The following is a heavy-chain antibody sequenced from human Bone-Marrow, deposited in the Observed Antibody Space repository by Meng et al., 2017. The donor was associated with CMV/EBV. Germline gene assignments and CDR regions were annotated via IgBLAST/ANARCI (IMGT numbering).Heavy chain of an antibody. Sequence: SGGSIGSGDYYWSWIRQPPGKGLEWIGYIYYSGSTYYNPSLKSRVTISVDTSKNQFSLKLSSVTAADTAVYYCARYEWLLTWGWFDPWGQGTLVTVSS. D-gene: IGHD3-3*01. CDR2: IYYSGST. CDR3: ARYEWLLTWGWFDP. V-gene: IGHV4-30-4*08. J-gene: IGHJ5*02. CDR1: GGSIGSGDYY.